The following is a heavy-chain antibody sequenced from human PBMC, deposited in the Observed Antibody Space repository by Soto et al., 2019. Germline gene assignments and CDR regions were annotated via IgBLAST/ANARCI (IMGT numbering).Heavy chain of an antibody. CDR1: GFTISSYA. CDR3: AKDHDYGDYVEYFQH. Sequence: EMQLLESGGGLVQLGGSLRLSCAASGFTISSYAMSWVRQAPGKGLEWVSAISGSGGSTYYADSVKGRFTISRDNSKNTLYLQMNSLRAEDTAVYYCAKDHDYGDYVEYFQHWGQGTLVTVSS. CDR2: ISGSGGST. V-gene: IGHV3-23*01. J-gene: IGHJ1*01. D-gene: IGHD4-17*01.